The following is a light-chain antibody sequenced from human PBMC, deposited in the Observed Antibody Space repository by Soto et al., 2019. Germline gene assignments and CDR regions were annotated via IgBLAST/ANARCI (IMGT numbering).Light chain of an antibody. CDR1: QGISTA. CDR3: QQFYHYPYS. Sequence: AIRLTQSPSSLSASVGDRVTITCRASQGISTALAWYQQKPGKAPELLIFDASILRPGVPSRFSGSGSQTDFTLTISSLQPEDFATYSCQQFYHYPYSFGQGNKVEI. J-gene: IGKJ2*03. V-gene: IGKV1D-13*01. CDR2: DAS.